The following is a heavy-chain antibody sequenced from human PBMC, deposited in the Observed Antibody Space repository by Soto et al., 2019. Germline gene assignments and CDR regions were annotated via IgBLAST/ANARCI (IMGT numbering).Heavy chain of an antibody. CDR3: LQLTPSAAVS. CDR2: IDLDGSEK. V-gene: IGHV3-7*03. Sequence: RQAPEKGLEWVANIDLDGSEKYYVDSVKGRFTISRDNAKNSLYLQMNSLRAEDMAVYNCLQLTPSAAVSRGQETLVSASS. D-gene: IGHD6-13*01. J-gene: IGHJ4*02.